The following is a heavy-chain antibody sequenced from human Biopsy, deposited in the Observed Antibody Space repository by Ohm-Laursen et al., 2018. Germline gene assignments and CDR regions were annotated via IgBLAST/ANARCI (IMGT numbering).Heavy chain of an antibody. CDR3: ARLAYSEYRRDPLDV. D-gene: IGHD5-18*01. V-gene: IGHV1-2*02. Sequence: ASVNISCQASGYTFSGYYMQWVRQAPGQGLEWMGWINPNNGGTNYAHKFQGRVTMTRDTSISTGYMHLSGLTSDDTAVYYCARLAYSEYRRDPLDVWGQGTMVTVSS. J-gene: IGHJ3*01. CDR1: GYTFSGYY. CDR2: INPNNGGT.